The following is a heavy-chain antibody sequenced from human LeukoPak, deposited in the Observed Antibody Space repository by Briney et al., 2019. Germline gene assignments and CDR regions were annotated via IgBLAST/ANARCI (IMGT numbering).Heavy chain of an antibody. CDR3: ARAHTSDWTKFDY. J-gene: IGHJ4*02. CDR2: INPSGAGT. Sequence: ASVKVSCKASGYTLTNFNMHWVRQAPGQGLEWMGIINPSGAGTTYAQKFQGRVTMTRDTSTSTVYMELSSLRSEDSAVYYCARAHTSDWTKFDYWGQGTLVTVSS. CDR1: GYTLTNFN. V-gene: IGHV1-46*01. D-gene: IGHD2-21*02.